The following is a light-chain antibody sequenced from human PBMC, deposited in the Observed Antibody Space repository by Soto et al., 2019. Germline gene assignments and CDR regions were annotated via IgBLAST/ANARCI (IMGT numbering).Light chain of an antibody. Sequence: EVVLTQSPSTLSVSTGEGVTISCRASQGIGDTVAWYQQKPGKAPSLLIYGAFTRDTGIPARFSGTGSGTEFTLTISSLQSEDFALYYCQQYNDWPLTFGQGTKVDIK. V-gene: IGKV3-15*01. CDR2: GAF. CDR1: QGIGDT. J-gene: IGKJ1*01. CDR3: QQYNDWPLT.